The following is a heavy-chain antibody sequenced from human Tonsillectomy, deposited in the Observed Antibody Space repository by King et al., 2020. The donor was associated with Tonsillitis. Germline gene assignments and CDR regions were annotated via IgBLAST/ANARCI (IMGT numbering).Heavy chain of an antibody. CDR1: GFTFSNYA. Sequence: VQLVESGGGVVQPGRSLRLSCAASGFTFSNYAMHWVRQAPGKGLEWVAVISYDGSNKYYADSVKGRFTISRDNSKNTLYLQMNSLRAEDTAVYYCARDLSPYCRGGSCYPFDYGAQEPLVPFSS. V-gene: IGHV3-30-3*01. D-gene: IGHD2-15*01. CDR3: ARDLSPYCRGGSCYPFDY. CDR2: ISYDGSNK. J-gene: IGHJ4*02.